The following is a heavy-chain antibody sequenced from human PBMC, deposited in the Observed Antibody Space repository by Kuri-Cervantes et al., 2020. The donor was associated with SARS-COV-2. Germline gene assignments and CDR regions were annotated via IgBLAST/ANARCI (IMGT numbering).Heavy chain of an antibody. Sequence: ETLSLTCAASGFTFSSYGMHWVRQAPGKGLEWVSYISSSSSTIYYADSVKGRFTISRDNAKNSLYLQMNSLRDEDTAVYYCARGFTVTPDYWGQGTLVTVSS. V-gene: IGHV3-48*02. J-gene: IGHJ4*02. CDR1: GFTFSSYG. CDR3: ARGFTVTPDY. CDR2: ISSSSSTI. D-gene: IGHD4-17*01.